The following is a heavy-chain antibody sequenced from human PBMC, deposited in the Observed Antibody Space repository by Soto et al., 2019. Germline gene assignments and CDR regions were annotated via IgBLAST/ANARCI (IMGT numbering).Heavy chain of an antibody. CDR3: ARDIVVVVAARSPYYYYGVDV. V-gene: IGHV1-69*13. Sequence: GASVKVSCKASGGTFSSYAISWVRQAPGQGLEWMGGIIPIFGTANYAQKFQGRVTITADESTSTAYMELSSLRSEDTAVYYCARDIVVVVAARSPYYYYGVDVWGQGTTVTVSS. CDR2: IIPIFGTA. CDR1: GGTFSSYA. D-gene: IGHD2-15*01. J-gene: IGHJ6*02.